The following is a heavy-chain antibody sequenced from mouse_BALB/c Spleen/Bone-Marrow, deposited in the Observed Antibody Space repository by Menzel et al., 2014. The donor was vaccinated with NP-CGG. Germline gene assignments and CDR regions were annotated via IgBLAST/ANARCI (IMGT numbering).Heavy chain of an antibody. V-gene: IGHV2-9*02. D-gene: IGHD4-1*01. CDR3: ARDLGRYFDV. J-gene: IGHJ1*01. Sequence: VQLQESGPGLVAPSQSLSITCTVSGFSLTSYGVHWVRQSPGKGLEWLGVIWTGGSTNYNSALMSRLSISKDNSKSQVFLKMNSPQTDDTAMYYCARDLGRYFDVWGAGTTVTVSS. CDR2: IWTGGST. CDR1: GFSLTSYG.